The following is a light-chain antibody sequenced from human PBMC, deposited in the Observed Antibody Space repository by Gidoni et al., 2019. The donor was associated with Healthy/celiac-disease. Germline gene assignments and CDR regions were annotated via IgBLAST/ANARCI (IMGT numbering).Light chain of an antibody. V-gene: IGLV1-40*01. CDR3: QSYDYDLSAWV. CDR2: LDF. Sequence: HSVLTPPPSVSGAPGQTITISCIGSNSNIGAGYHVHWYQQLPGAAPKLPIFLDFNRPSGVPDRFSGSSSGTSASLAIAGLQAEDEADYYCQSYDYDLSAWVFGGGTKVTVL. J-gene: IGLJ3*02. CDR1: NSNIGAGYH.